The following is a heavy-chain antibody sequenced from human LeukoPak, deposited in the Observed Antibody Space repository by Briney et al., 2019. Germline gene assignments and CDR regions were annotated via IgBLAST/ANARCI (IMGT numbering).Heavy chain of an antibody. J-gene: IGHJ3*02. D-gene: IGHD3-22*01. CDR1: GYTFTGYY. V-gene: IGHV1-2*02. Sequence: ASVKVSCKASGYTFTGYYMHWVRQAPGQGLEWMGWINPNSGGTNYAQKFQGRVTMTRDTSISTAYMELSRLRSDDTAVYYCARMKAPIVVVLHDAFDIWGQGTMVTVSS. CDR3: ARMKAPIVVVLHDAFDI. CDR2: INPNSGGT.